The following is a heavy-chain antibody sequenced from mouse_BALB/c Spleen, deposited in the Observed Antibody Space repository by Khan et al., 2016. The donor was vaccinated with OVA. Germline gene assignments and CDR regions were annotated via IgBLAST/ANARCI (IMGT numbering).Heavy chain of an antibody. CDR2: ISSTGST. Sequence: VQLKESGPGLVKPSQSLSLTCTVTGYSITSDYAWNWIRQFPGNKLEWMGYISSTGSTSYNPSLKSRIPITRDTSKNQFFLQLKSVTTEDTATYYCARSLYYSYGYALDCWGRGTSVTVSS. V-gene: IGHV3-2*02. D-gene: IGHD2-12*01. J-gene: IGHJ4*01. CDR3: ARSLYYSYGYALDC. CDR1: GYSITSDYA.